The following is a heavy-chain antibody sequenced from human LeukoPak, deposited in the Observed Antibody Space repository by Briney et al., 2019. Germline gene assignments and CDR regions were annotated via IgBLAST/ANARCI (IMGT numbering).Heavy chain of an antibody. D-gene: IGHD2-2*01. J-gene: IGHJ4*02. Sequence: GGSLRLSCAASGFIFSICSMSWVRQAPGKGLEWISYISTSGTTMYYTDSVKGRFTISRDNAKNSLYLQMNNLRAEDTAVYYCARAGFCSSTSCYGNDYWGQGTLVTVSS. CDR2: ISTSGTTM. CDR3: ARAGFCSSTSCYGNDY. V-gene: IGHV3-48*01. CDR1: GFIFSICS.